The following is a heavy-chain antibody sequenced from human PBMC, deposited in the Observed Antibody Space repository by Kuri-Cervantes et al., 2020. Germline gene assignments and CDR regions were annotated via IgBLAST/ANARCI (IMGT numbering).Heavy chain of an antibody. CDR3: ARAGGGHYDLLRSYTTQHKVYYYYHMDV. CDR1: GGSFRGYY. V-gene: IGHV4-34*01. Sequence: SRTLSLTCSVYGGSFRGYYWSRIRQPPGKGLEWSGEINHSGSTNYNQSLKSRVTIPVDTSKHQYSLRLSSVTAADTAVYYCARAGGGHYDLLRSYTTQHKVYYYYHMDVWGKGTTVTVSS. D-gene: IGHD3-3*01. CDR2: INHSGST. J-gene: IGHJ6*03.